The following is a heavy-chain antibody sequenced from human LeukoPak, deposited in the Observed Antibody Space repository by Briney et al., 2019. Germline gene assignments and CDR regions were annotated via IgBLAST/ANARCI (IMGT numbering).Heavy chain of an antibody. Sequence: GGSLRLSCAASGFTVSSNYMSWVRQAPGKGLEWVSVIYSGGSTYYADSVKGRFTISRDNSKNTLYLQMNSLRSDDTAVYYCARDLGGYDPGHFDYWGQGTLVTVSS. CDR2: IYSGGST. CDR3: ARDLGGYDPGHFDY. D-gene: IGHD5-12*01. CDR1: GFTVSSNY. V-gene: IGHV3-53*05. J-gene: IGHJ4*02.